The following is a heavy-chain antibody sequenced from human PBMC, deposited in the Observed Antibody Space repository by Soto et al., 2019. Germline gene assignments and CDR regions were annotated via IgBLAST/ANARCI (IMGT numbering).Heavy chain of an antibody. CDR2: IYYSGST. CDR1: GGSISSGGYY. CDR3: ARDLGGGGFDY. V-gene: IGHV4-31*03. J-gene: IGHJ4*02. Sequence: QVQLQESGPGLVKPSQTLSLTCTVSGGSISSGGYYWSWIRQHPGKGLAWIGYIYYSGSTYYNPALESRVTISVDTSKNQFCLKLSAVTAADTAVYYWARDLGGGGFDYWGQGTLVTVSS. D-gene: IGHD3-16*01.